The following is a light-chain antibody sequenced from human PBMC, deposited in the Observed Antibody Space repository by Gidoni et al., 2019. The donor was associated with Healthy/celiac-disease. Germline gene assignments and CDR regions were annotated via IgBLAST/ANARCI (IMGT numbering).Light chain of an antibody. CDR2: EVS. CDR1: SSDVGGYNY. V-gene: IGLV2-14*01. J-gene: IGLJ2*01. CDR3: SSYTSSSTLV. Sequence: QSALTQPASVSGSPGQSITISCTGTSSDVGGYNYVSCYQQHPGKAPKLMIYEVSNRPSGVSNRFSGSMSGNTASLTISGLQAEDDADYYFSSYTSSSTLVFGGGTKLTVL.